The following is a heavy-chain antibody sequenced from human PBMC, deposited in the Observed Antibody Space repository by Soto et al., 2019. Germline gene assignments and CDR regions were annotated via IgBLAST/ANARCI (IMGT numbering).Heavy chain of an antibody. Sequence: QLQLQESGPGLVKPSETLSLTCTVSGGSISSSSYYWGWIRQPPGKGLEWIGCIYYSGSTYYNPSLKTRVTITVDTSKNQFSLKLSSVTAADTAAYYRARASRYCSGGSCHYFDYWGQGTLVTVSS. V-gene: IGHV4-39*01. CDR2: IYYSGST. CDR3: ARASRYCSGGSCHYFDY. D-gene: IGHD2-15*01. J-gene: IGHJ4*02. CDR1: GGSISSSSYY.